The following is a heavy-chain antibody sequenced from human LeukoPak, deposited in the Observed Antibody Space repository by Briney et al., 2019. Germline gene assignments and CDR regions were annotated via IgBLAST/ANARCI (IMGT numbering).Heavy chain of an antibody. CDR1: GFTFSSYS. D-gene: IGHD1-20*01. Sequence: GGSLRLSCAASGFTFSSYSMNWVRQAPGKGLEWVSAISGSGGSTYYADSVKGRFTISRDNSKNTLYLQMNTLRAEDTAVYYCAKDNWLDAFDIWGQGTMVTVSS. J-gene: IGHJ3*02. CDR3: AKDNWLDAFDI. V-gene: IGHV3-23*01. CDR2: ISGSGGST.